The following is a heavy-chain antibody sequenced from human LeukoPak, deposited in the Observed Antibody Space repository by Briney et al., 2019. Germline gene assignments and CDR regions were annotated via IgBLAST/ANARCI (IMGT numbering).Heavy chain of an antibody. J-gene: IGHJ4*02. D-gene: IGHD1-1*01. V-gene: IGHV4-59*01. CDR3: ARLRGHDFPDY. CDR2: IYYSGSI. CDR1: GDSISGYY. Sequence: PSETLSLTCTVSGDSISGYYWTWIRQPPGKGLEWIGYIYYSGSINYNPSLKSRLTISADTSKNQFSLKLSSVTAADTAVYYCARLRGHDFPDYWGQGTLVTVSS.